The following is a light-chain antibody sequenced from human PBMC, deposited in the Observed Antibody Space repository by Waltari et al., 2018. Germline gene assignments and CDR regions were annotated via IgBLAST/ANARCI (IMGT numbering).Light chain of an antibody. CDR3: QQYNNWPRT. CDR1: KIVSSN. Sequence: EIVMTQSPATLSVSPGERATPSCRASKIVSSNLAWYQQKPGQAPRLLIYGASTRATGIPARFSGSGSGTEFTLTISSLQSEDFAVYYCQQYNNWPRTFGQGTKVEIK. J-gene: IGKJ1*01. CDR2: GAS. V-gene: IGKV3-15*01.